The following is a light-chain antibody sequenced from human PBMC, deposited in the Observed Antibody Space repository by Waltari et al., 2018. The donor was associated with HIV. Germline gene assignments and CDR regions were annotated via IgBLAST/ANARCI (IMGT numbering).Light chain of an antibody. J-gene: IGKJ2*01. Sequence: DIVLNQSPLSLPVTPGEPASISSRSSQRLLHSNGNNYLDWYLQKPGQSPQLLIYLGSNRASGVPDRFSGSGSGTDFTLKISRVEAEDVGVYYCMQALQTPTFGQGTKLEIK. CDR1: QRLLHSNGNNY. CDR2: LGS. V-gene: IGKV2-28*01. CDR3: MQALQTPT.